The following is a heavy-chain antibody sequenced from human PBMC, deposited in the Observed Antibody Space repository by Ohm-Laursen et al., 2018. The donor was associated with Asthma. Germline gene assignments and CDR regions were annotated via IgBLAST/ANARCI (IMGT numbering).Heavy chain of an antibody. J-gene: IGHJ1*01. D-gene: IGHD7-27*01. CDR1: GFTFSSQG. V-gene: IGHV3-23*01. CDR3: AAWGSENF. CDR2: VSGRGDTT. Sequence: SLRLSCAASGFTFSSQGMTWVRQAPGKGLEWVAGVSGRGDTTYYADSVKGRFTISRDNSKNTLYLQMNSLRVEDTAVYYCAAWGSENFWGQGTLVTVSS.